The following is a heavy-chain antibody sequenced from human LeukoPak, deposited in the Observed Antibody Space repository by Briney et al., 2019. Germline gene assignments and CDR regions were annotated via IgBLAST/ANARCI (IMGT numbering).Heavy chain of an antibody. V-gene: IGHV3-30*03. CDR2: ISYDGSNK. CDR1: GFTFSSYG. CDR3: ARPPADYGDLMTFDP. J-gene: IGHJ5*02. Sequence: SGRSLRLSCAASGFTFSSYGMHWVRQAPGKGLEWVAVISYDGSNKYYADSVKGRFTISRDNSKNTLSLQMNSLRVEDTAVYYCARPPADYGDLMTFDPWGQGTLVTVSS. D-gene: IGHD4-17*01.